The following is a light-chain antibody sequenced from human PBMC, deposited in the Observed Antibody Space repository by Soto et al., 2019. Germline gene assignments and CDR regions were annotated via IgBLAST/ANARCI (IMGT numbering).Light chain of an antibody. V-gene: IGKV3-20*01. CDR2: DAS. J-gene: IGKJ1*01. CDR3: QDYGSSRT. Sequence: EVVLTQSPGTLSLSPGERATLSCRASQSVSGTYLAWYQQKPGQAPRLLIYDASSRATGIPDRFSGSGSETDFTLTISRLEPDDFAVYYCQDYGSSRTFGQGTKVEIK. CDR1: QSVSGTY.